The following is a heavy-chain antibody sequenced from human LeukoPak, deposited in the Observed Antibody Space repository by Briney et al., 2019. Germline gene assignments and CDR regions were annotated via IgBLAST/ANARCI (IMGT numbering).Heavy chain of an antibody. Sequence: SGPTLVKPTQTLTLTCTFSGFSLSTFGVGVGWIRQPPGKALEWLALIYWSDDKRYSPSLKSRLTITKDTSKNQVVLTMTNMDPVDTATYYCARLDELLPFDYWGQGTLVTVSS. D-gene: IGHD1-26*01. V-gene: IGHV2-5*01. CDR2: IYWSDDK. J-gene: IGHJ4*02. CDR1: GFSLSTFGVG. CDR3: ARLDELLPFDY.